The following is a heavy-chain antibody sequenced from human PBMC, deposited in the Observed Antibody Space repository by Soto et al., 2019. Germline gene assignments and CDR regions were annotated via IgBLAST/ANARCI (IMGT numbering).Heavy chain of an antibody. CDR2: INPNSGGT. Sequence: ASVKVSCKASGYTFTGYYMHWVRQAPGQGLEWMGWINPNSGGTNYAQKFQGWVTMTRDTSISTAYMELSRLRSDDTAVYYCARDLKEYSSSWWAYYYGMDVWGQGTTVTVSS. V-gene: IGHV1-2*04. J-gene: IGHJ6*02. CDR3: ARDLKEYSSSWWAYYYGMDV. CDR1: GYTFTGYY. D-gene: IGHD6-13*01.